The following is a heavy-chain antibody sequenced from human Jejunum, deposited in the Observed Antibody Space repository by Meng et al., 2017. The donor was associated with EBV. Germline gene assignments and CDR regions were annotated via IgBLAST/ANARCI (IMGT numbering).Heavy chain of an antibody. CDR2: VIPIFGTA. CDR1: GGTFTNYA. V-gene: IGHV1-69*06. CDR3: ARSFGGVLADSFDY. Sequence: QVQVVQSGAGVKKPGSSVKVSCKASGGTFTNYAFSWVRQAPGQGLEWIGGVIPIFGTANYAQKFQGRVTLTADKSTSTAYMQLSSLRSEDTAVYYCARSFGGVLADSFDYWGQGTLVTVSS. D-gene: IGHD3-16*02. J-gene: IGHJ4*02.